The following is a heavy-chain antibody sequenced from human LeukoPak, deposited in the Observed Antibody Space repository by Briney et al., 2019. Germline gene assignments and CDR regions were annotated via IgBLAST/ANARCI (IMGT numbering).Heavy chain of an antibody. Sequence: SETLSLTCIVSGGSISSYYWNWIRQPPGKGLEWIGYTYYSGSTNYNPSLKSRVTISVDTSKNQFSLKLSSVTAADTAVYYCARQGGYSYGYYFDYWGQGTLVTVSS. CDR1: GGSISSYY. CDR3: ARQGGYSYGYYFDY. CDR2: TYYSGST. D-gene: IGHD5-18*01. V-gene: IGHV4-59*08. J-gene: IGHJ4*02.